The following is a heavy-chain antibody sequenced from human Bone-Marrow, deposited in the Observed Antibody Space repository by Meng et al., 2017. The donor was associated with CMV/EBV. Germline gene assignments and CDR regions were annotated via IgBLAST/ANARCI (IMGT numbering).Heavy chain of an antibody. CDR1: GFTFSGSA. CDR2: IRSKANSYAT. Sequence: GESLKISCAASGFTFSGSAMHWVRQASGKGLEWVGRIRSKANSYATAYAASVKGRFTISRDDSKNTAYLQMNSLTTADTTVYYCTTRHHYTTPHHYYYGMDVWGQGTTVTVSS. V-gene: IGHV3-73*01. J-gene: IGHJ6*02. D-gene: IGHD4-11*01. CDR3: TTRHHYTTPHHYYYGMDV.